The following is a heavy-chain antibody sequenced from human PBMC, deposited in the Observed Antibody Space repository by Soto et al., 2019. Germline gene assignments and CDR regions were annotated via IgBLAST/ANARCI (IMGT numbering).Heavy chain of an antibody. V-gene: IGHV3-23*01. CDR1: GFTFSSYA. Sequence: EVQLLESGGGLVQPGGSLRLSCAASGFTFSSYAMSWVRQAPGKGLEWVSGISGSGGSTYYADSVKGRFTISRDNSKNTLYLQMNSLRAEDTAVYYCAKSSGARGVILTFAYWGQGTLVTVSS. J-gene: IGHJ4*02. CDR3: AKSSGARGVILTFAY. CDR2: ISGSGGST. D-gene: IGHD3-16*01.